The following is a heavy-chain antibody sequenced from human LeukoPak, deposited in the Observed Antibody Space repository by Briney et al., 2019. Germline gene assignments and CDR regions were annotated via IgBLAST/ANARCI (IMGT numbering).Heavy chain of an antibody. CDR3: ARDPHYDYVWGRSDY. D-gene: IGHD3-16*01. Sequence: GGSLRLSCAASGFTFSSYSMNWVRQAPGKGLEWVSSISSSSSYIYYADSVKGRFTISRDNAKNSLYLPMNSLRAEDTAVYYCARDPHYDYVWGRSDYWGQGTLVTVSS. CDR1: GFTFSSYS. V-gene: IGHV3-21*01. J-gene: IGHJ4*02. CDR2: ISSSSSYI.